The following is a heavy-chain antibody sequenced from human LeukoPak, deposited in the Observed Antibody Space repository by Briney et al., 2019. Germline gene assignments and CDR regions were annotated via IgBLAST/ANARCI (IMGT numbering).Heavy chain of an antibody. CDR2: ISAYNGNT. CDR3: AREERVPAVSRAFDI. D-gene: IGHD2-2*01. Sequence: GASVKVSCKASGYTFSSYGISWVRQAPGQGLEWMGWISAYNGNTNYAQKLQGRVTMTTDTSTSTAYMELRSLRSDDTAVYYCAREERVPAVSRAFDIWGQGTMVTVSS. V-gene: IGHV1-18*01. CDR1: GYTFSSYG. J-gene: IGHJ3*02.